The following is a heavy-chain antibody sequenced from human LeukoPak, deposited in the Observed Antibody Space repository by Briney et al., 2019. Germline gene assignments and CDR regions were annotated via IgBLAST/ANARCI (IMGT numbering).Heavy chain of an antibody. J-gene: IGHJ4*03. D-gene: IGHD2-15*01. CDR2: IYSGGST. Sequence: PGGSLRLSCAASRFTISSSYMNWVRQAPGKGLEWVSVIYSGGSTYYADSVKGRFTISRDNSKNTLYLQMNSPRAEDTAVYYRARGCSDGSCYDYWGQGPWSPSPQ. CDR3: ARGCSDGSCYDY. V-gene: IGHV3-53*01. CDR1: RFTISSSY.